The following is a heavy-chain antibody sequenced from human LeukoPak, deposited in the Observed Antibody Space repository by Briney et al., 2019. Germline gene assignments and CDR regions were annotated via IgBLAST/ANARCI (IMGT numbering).Heavy chain of an antibody. CDR1: GFTFSSYG. CDR3: AKRSGGPSPFDY. CDR2: ISGSGIRR. D-gene: IGHD3-3*01. J-gene: IGHJ4*02. V-gene: IGHV3-23*01. Sequence: GGSLRLSCAASGFTFSSYGMGWVRQAPGKGLEWVSDISGSGIRRDYADSVKGRFTISRDNSKNTLYLQMNSLRAEDTAVYYCAKRSGGPSPFDYWGQGTLVTVSS.